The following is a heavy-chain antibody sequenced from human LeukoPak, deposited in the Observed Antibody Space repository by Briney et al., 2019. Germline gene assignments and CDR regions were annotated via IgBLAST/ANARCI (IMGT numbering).Heavy chain of an antibody. CDR3: GXXXRXXDY. CDR2: IYYSGST. V-gene: IGHV4-59*01. CDR1: XXXXXYY. Sequence: XXXXXYYXSWIRQPPGXGLEWVGYIYYSGSTNYNPSLKSRVTISVDTXKNXFSLKLRSVTAADTAVYYCGXXXRXXDYXGXXXXXTVS. J-gene: IGHJ4*01.